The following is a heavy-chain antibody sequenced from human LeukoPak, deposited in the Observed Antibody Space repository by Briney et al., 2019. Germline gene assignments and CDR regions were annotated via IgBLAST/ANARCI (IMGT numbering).Heavy chain of an antibody. Sequence: GASVKVSCKASGGTFSSYAISWVRQAPGQGLEWTGGVIPIFGTANYAQKFQGRVTITADESTSTAYMELSSLRSEDTAVYYCARAAYDDNGYTANHDYWGQGTLVTVSS. D-gene: IGHD3-22*01. J-gene: IGHJ4*02. V-gene: IGHV1-69*01. CDR2: VIPIFGTA. CDR1: GGTFSSYA. CDR3: ARAAYDDNGYTANHDY.